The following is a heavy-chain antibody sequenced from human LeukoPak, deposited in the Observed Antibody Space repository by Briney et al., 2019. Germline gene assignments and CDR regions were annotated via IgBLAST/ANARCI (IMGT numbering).Heavy chain of an antibody. CDR1: RYTFTNYY. D-gene: IGHD4-11*01. CDR3: ARDSYSNSAKYYFDY. Sequence: ASVKVSCKASRYTFTNYYMHWVRQAPGQGLERMGIINPRGSSTSYAQKIQGRVTMTRDTSTNTVYMELSSLRSEDTGVYYCARDSYSNSAKYYFDYWGEGNLVTVSS. J-gene: IGHJ4*02. V-gene: IGHV1-46*01. CDR2: INPRGSST.